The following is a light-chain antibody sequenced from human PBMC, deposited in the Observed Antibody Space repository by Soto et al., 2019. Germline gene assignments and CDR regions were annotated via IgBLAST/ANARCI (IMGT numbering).Light chain of an antibody. J-gene: IGKJ4*01. CDR3: QQYNSPS. CDR2: DAS. CDR1: QSISSW. V-gene: IGKV1-5*01. Sequence: PSTLSASVGDRVTITCRASQSISSWLAWYQQKPGKAPKLLIYDASSLESGVPSRFSGSGSGTEFTLTISSLQPDDFATYYCQQYNSPSFGGGTKVDIK.